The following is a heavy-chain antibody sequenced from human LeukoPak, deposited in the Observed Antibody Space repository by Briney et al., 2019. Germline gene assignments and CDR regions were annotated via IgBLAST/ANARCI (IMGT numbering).Heavy chain of an antibody. CDR3: ARHYYAGSGTYRPFDY. CDR2: IYSDGT. Sequence: PSETLSLTCTVSGGSISSTNYYWGWLRQPPGKGLEWIGSIYSDGTYYNPSLKSRIAMSVDTSKNQFSLSLRSVTATDTAVYYCARHYYAGSGTYRPFDYWGQGTLVTVAS. V-gene: IGHV4-39*01. J-gene: IGHJ4*02. CDR1: GGSISSTNYY. D-gene: IGHD3-10*01.